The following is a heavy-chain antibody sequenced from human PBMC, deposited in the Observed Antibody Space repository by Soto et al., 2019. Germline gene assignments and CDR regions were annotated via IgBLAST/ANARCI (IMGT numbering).Heavy chain of an antibody. Sequence: QVRLVQSGAEVKKPGASVKISCETSGYTFTKFHLHWVRQAPGQGLEWVGRTNPAGGAANYAQPFQRRAPGTTGTHTRTVYMQMTDPRAQDTAVNMCTTEGEPRLYAASSFDYWGQGTRLSVSS. D-gene: IGHD2-8*01. CDR1: GYTFTKFH. CDR2: TNPAGGAA. J-gene: IGHJ4*02. CDR3: TTEGEPRLYAASSFDY. V-gene: IGHV1-46*01.